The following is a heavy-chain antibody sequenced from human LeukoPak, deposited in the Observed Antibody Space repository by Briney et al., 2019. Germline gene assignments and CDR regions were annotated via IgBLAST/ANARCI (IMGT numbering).Heavy chain of an antibody. CDR1: GFTFSSYA. D-gene: IGHD3-16*01. Sequence: GGFLRLSCAASGFTFSSYAMSWVRQAPGKGLEWVSAISGSGGSTYYADSVKGRFTISRDNSKNTLYLQMNSLRAEDTAVYYCAKVWSIMITFGGVTWGQGTLVTVSS. CDR3: AKVWSIMITFGGVT. J-gene: IGHJ4*02. V-gene: IGHV3-23*01. CDR2: ISGSGGST.